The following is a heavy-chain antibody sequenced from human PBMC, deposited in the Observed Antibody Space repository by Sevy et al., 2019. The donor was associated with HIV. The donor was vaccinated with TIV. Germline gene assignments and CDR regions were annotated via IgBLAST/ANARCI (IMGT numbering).Heavy chain of an antibody. Sequence: ASVKVSCKASGYTFTSYYMHWVRQAPGQGLEWMGIINPSGGSTSYAQKFQGRVTMTRDTSTSTVYMELSSLRSEDTAVYYCARDRCIAARCYYYYGMDVWGQWTTVTVSS. CDR2: INPSGGST. CDR3: ARDRCIAARCYYYYGMDV. J-gene: IGHJ6*02. CDR1: GYTFTSYY. D-gene: IGHD6-6*01. V-gene: IGHV1-46*01.